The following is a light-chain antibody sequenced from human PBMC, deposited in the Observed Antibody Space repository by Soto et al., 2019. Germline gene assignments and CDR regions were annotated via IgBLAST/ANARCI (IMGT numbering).Light chain of an antibody. CDR2: GAS. Sequence: IVMTQSPATLSLSPGEKATLSCRASQSISNNFAWFQQKPGQAPRLLIYGASTRAPGFPARFSGSGSGTDFTLTISSLQSEDFAVYYCQQYNNWPWTFGQGTKVDIK. CDR3: QQYNNWPWT. V-gene: IGKV3-15*01. J-gene: IGKJ1*01. CDR1: QSISNN.